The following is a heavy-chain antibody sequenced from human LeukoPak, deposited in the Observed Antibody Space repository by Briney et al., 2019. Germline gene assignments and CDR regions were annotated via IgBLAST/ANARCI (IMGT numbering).Heavy chain of an antibody. CDR3: AGATKWLAHDF. Sequence: GGSLTLSCTASGFTVSGTYMSWVRQAAGKGWEWVSTIFDAGRTTYADSVKGRFTISIDNYKNTLFLQMKTLRADDTAVYYCAGATKWLAHDFWGQGTLVTVSS. CDR1: GFTVSGTY. V-gene: IGHV3-53*01. J-gene: IGHJ4*02. CDR2: IFDAGRT. D-gene: IGHD6-19*01.